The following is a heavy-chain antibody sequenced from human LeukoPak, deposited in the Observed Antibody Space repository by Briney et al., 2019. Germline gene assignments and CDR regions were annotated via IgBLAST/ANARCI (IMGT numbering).Heavy chain of an antibody. CDR1: GFAFSNYA. CDR2: ISGSGLNT. CDR3: AKDIGTVGASPFDY. D-gene: IGHD1-26*01. Sequence: GGSLRLSCAASGFAFSNYALGWVRQAPGKGLEWVSVISGSGLNTYYTDSVKGRFTISRDNSKNTLSLQMSSLRAEDTAVYFCAKDIGTVGASPFDYWGQGTLVTVSS. J-gene: IGHJ4*02. V-gene: IGHV3-23*01.